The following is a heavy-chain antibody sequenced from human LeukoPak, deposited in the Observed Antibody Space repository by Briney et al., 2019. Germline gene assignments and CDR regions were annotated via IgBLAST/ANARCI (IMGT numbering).Heavy chain of an antibody. CDR1: GYTFTELS. Sequence: ASVTVSCKVSGYTFTELSMHWVRQAPGKGREWMGGFDPEKGKTIYAQKFQGRVTMTEDTSTDTAYMELSSLTSEDTAVYYCATLVYYYMDVWGKGTTVTVSS. J-gene: IGHJ6*03. CDR2: FDPEKGKT. CDR3: ATLVYYYMDV. V-gene: IGHV1-24*01.